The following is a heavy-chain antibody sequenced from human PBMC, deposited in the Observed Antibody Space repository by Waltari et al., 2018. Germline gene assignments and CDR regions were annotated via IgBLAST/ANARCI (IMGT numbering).Heavy chain of an antibody. Sequence: LVASGGDVVEEGRYRRLSCASPRSAFNNDTMHWVRQAPGKGLEWVSAMSYDGYSRYYSDSVKGRFTISRDDSLKTVYLQLDSLRVEDTAVYYCAREGYTSGRAGNFDYWGQGTLVTVS. J-gene: IGHJ4*02. CDR3: AREGYTSGRAGNFDY. V-gene: IGHV3-30-3*01. CDR2: MSYDGYSR. D-gene: IGHD2-15*01. CDR1: RSAFNNDT.